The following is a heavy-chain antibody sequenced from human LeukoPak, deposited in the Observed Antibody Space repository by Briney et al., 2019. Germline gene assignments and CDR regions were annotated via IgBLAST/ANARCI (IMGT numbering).Heavy chain of an antibody. D-gene: IGHD6-19*01. CDR1: GYTFTGHY. J-gene: IGHJ4*02. V-gene: IGHV1-2*02. Sequence: ASVKVSCKASGYTFTGHYMHWARQAPGQGLEWMGWINTNGGDRNSAQKFQGRVTMTRDTSISTVYMELSRLGPDDTAVYYCAREGWDQRDTAAFDHWGQGTLVTVSS. CDR2: INTNGGDR. CDR3: AREGWDQRDTAAFDH.